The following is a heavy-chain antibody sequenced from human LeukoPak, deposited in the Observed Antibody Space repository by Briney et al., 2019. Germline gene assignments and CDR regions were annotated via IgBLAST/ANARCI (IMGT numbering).Heavy chain of an antibody. CDR2: IYSRGST. CDR1: GFTVSNNY. D-gene: IGHD3-22*01. CDR3: ARDYYGP. Sequence: GGSLRLSWAASGFTVSNNYMRWVRQAPGKGLEWVSSIYSRGSTSYVDSVKGRFTISRDNSKNTLFLRMNSLRVEDTAVYYCARDYYGPWGQGTLVTVSS. V-gene: IGHV3-66*03. J-gene: IGHJ5*02.